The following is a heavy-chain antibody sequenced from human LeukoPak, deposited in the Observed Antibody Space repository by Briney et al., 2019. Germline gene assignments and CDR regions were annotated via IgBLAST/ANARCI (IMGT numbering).Heavy chain of an antibody. V-gene: IGHV3-23*01. CDR2: ISGSGGST. CDR3: AKRGDYYGSGSYYNSVYFDY. CDR1: GFTFSSYA. J-gene: IGHJ4*02. D-gene: IGHD3-10*01. Sequence: GGSLRLSCAASGFTFSSYAMSWVRQAPGKGLEWVSAISGSGGSTYYADSAKGRFTISRDNSKNTLYLQMNSLRAEDTAVYYCAKRGDYYGSGSYYNSVYFDYWGQGTLVTVSS.